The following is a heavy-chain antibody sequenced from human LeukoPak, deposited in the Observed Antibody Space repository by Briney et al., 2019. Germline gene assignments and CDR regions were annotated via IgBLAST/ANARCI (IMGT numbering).Heavy chain of an antibody. J-gene: IGHJ3*02. CDR3: ARTSRVDAFDI. CDR2: IGTAGDT. CDR1: GFTFSSYD. Sequence: GGSLRLSCAASGFTFSSYDMHWVRQAPGKGLEWVSAIGTAGDTYYPGSVKGRFTISRENAKNSLYLQMNSLRAGDTAVYYCARTSRVDAFDIWGQGTMVTVSS. V-gene: IGHV3-13*01.